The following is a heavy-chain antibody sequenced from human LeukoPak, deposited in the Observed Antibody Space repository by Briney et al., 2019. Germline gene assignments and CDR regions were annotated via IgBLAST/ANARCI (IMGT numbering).Heavy chain of an antibody. CDR3: ASVPTYYYGSGRYLRWFDP. V-gene: IGHV1-8*01. CDR2: MNPNSGNT. J-gene: IGHJ5*02. Sequence: ASVKVSCTASGYTFTSYDINWVRQATGQGLEWMGWMNPNSGNTGYAQKFQGRVTMTRNTSISTAYMELSSLRSEDTAVYYCASVPTYYYGSGRYLRWFDPWGQGTLVTVSS. D-gene: IGHD3-10*01. CDR1: GYTFTSYD.